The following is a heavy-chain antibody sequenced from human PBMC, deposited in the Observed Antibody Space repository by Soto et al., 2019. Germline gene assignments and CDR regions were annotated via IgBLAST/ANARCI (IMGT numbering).Heavy chain of an antibody. CDR1: GYTFTSYG. CDR3: ARDLGAVDIASIPDY. Sequence: QGQLVQSGAEVKKPWASVKVSCKSSGYTFTSYGISWVRLAPGQGLERMGWISTYNGNTNNAQKLQGRVTMTTDTSASTDYMELRSLRSDDTAVDYCARDLGAVDIASIPDYWGQGTLVTVSS. J-gene: IGHJ4*02. CDR2: ISTYNGNT. D-gene: IGHD3-3*02. V-gene: IGHV1-18*01.